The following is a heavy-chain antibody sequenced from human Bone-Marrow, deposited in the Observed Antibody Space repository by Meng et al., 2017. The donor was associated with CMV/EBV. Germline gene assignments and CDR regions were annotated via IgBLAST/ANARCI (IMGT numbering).Heavy chain of an antibody. V-gene: IGHV4-59*01. CDR1: YY. CDR2: IYYSGST. Sequence: YYWSWIRQPPGKGLEWIGYIYYSGSTNYNPSLKSRVTISVDTSKNQFSLKLSSVTAADTAVYYCARAPNDTDDPEGLSYYYYYGMDVWGQGTTVTVSS. D-gene: IGHD3-9*01. CDR3: ARAPNDTDDPEGLSYYYYYGMDV. J-gene: IGHJ6*02.